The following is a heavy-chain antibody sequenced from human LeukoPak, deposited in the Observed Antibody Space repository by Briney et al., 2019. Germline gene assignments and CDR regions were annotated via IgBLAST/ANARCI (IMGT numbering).Heavy chain of an antibody. CDR2: IYYSGST. CDR1: GVSISSSNSY. Sequence: PSETLSLTCTVSGVSISSSNSYWGWLRQPPGKGLEWIGSIYYSGSTYYNPSLKSRVTISVDTSKNQFSLKLSSVTAADTAVYYCARIPPIADSSSAFDYWGQGTLVTVSS. V-gene: IGHV4-39*07. D-gene: IGHD6-13*01. CDR3: ARIPPIADSSSAFDY. J-gene: IGHJ4*02.